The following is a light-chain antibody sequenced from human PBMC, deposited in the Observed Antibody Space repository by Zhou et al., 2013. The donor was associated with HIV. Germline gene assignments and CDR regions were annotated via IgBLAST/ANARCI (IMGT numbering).Light chain of an antibody. CDR3: QQVNSYPLT. J-gene: IGKJ4*01. CDR2: VAS. V-gene: IGKV1-9*01. CDR1: QSISSS. Sequence: DIQMTQSPSSLSASVGDRVTITCRASQSISSSLNWYQQKPGTAPKLLIYVASSLQSGVPSRFSGSGSGTEFTLTISSLQPEDFATYYCQQVNSYPLTFGGGTKVEIK.